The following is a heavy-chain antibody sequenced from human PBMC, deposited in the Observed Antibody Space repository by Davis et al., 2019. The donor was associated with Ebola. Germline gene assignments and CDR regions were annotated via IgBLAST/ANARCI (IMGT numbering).Heavy chain of an antibody. CDR3: TSQVLDV. D-gene: IGHD2-2*01. CDR2: IRSSGEYI. Sequence: GGSLRLSCAASGFDFSKYSMNWVRQAPGKGLEWVSSIRSSGEYIYYADSVKGRFTISRDNAKNSLYLQMNSLKTEDTAVYYCTSQVLDVWGKGTTVTVSS. CDR1: GFDFSKYS. J-gene: IGHJ6*04. V-gene: IGHV3-21*04.